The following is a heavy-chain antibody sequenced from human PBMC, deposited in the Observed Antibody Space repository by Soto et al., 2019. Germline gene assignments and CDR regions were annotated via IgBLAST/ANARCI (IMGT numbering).Heavy chain of an antibody. V-gene: IGHV4-31*03. Sequence: SETLSLTCTVSGGSISSGGYYWSWIRQHPGKGLEWIGYIYYSGSTYYNPSLKSRVTISVDTSKNQFSLKLSSVTAADTAVYYCARACHEEVPAAISLGASGVAAFDIWGQGTMVTVSS. J-gene: IGHJ3*02. CDR1: GGSISSGGYY. CDR2: IYYSGST. CDR3: ARACHEEVPAAISLGASGVAAFDI. D-gene: IGHD2-2*01.